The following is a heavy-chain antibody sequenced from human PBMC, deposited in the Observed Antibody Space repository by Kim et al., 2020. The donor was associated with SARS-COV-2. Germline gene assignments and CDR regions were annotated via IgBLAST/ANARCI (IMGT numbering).Heavy chain of an antibody. CDR2: INPGNNDI. D-gene: IGHD6-13*01. J-gene: IGHJ1*01. CDR1: GYTFTDYA. Sequence: ASVKVSCKTFGYTFTDYAMYWLRQAPGQRPEWMGWINPGNNDIKYSEKFQDRLTIARDTSANTVFMDLSSLTSEDTAVYYCARGGPSGGGYGDFQHWGQGTLVTVSS. CDR3: ARGGPSGGGYGDFQH. V-gene: IGHV1-3*01.